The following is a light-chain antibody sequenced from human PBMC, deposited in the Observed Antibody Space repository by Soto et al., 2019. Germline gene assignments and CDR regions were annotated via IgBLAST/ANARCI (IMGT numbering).Light chain of an antibody. V-gene: IGLV2-14*01. J-gene: IGLJ3*02. CDR2: EVS. CDR3: YRYRGSNGGG. Sequence: QSVLTQPASGSGSPGQSITISGTGTSSRVGAYNFVACSQHHPVIAPEDMIYEVSDRPSGASNRFSGCKSGNTASLTMSGLQTEDEADYDCYRYRGSNGGGFCGGTKVTV. CDR1: SSRVGAYNF.